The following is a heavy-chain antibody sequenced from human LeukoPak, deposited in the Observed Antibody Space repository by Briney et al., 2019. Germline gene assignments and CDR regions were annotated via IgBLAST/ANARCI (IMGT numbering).Heavy chain of an antibody. J-gene: IGHJ4*02. V-gene: IGHV4-4*07. CDR1: GGSISPYY. CDR3: ARNREYSSGWYYFDD. CDR2: IYTSGAT. Sequence: PSETLSLTCTVSGGSISPYYWSWIRQPAGEGLEWIGRIYTSGATNYNPSLSSRVTMSLDTSKNQFSLELRSVTAADTAVYYCARNREYSSGWYYFDDWGQGTLVTVSS. D-gene: IGHD6-19*01.